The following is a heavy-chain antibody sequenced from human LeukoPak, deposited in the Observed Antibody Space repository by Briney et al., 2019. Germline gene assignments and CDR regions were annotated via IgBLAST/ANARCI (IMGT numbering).Heavy chain of an antibody. CDR2: LYFSGNT. Sequence: KASETLSLTCTVSGGSISSNYWSWIRQPPGKGPEWIGYLYFSGNTNYNPSLKSRVTISVDTSKNQFSLKLNSVTAADTAVYYCARLFSGYYYGWGQGTLVTVSS. V-gene: IGHV4-59*08. CDR1: GGSISSNY. J-gene: IGHJ4*02. D-gene: IGHD3-22*01. CDR3: ARLFSGYYYG.